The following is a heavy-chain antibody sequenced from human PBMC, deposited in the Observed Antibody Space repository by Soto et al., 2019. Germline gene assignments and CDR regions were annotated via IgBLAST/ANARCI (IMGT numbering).Heavy chain of an antibody. J-gene: IGHJ4*02. V-gene: IGHV4-4*02. CDR2: IYHSGST. Sequence: QVQLQESGPGLVKPSGTLSLTCAVSGGSISSNNWWSWVRQPPGKGLEWIGEIYHSGSTNYNPSLESRVTRLVDKSKNQFSLNLSSVTAADTAVYYCARRTDYYASSGTFDYWGQGTLVTVSS. CDR1: GGSISSNNW. D-gene: IGHD3-22*01. CDR3: ARRTDYYASSGTFDY.